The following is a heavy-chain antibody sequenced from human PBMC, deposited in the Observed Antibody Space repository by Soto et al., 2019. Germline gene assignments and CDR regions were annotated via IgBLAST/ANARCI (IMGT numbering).Heavy chain of an antibody. Sequence: QITLTESGPTLVKPTQTLTLTCTFSGFSFSTSGGGVGWIRQPPGKALEWLALIYWDDDKRYSPSLKSRPTIXKXXSKNQVVLTMTNMDPVDTATYYCAQRRDGNNYFDYWGQGTLVTVSS. J-gene: IGHJ4*02. V-gene: IGHV2-5*02. CDR2: IYWDDDK. CDR1: GFSFSTSGGG. CDR3: AQRRDGNNYFDY.